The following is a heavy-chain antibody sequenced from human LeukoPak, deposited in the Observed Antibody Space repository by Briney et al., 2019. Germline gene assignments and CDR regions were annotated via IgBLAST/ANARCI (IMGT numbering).Heavy chain of an antibody. V-gene: IGHV1-2*04. CDR2: INPNSGGT. D-gene: IGHD6-13*01. Sequence: ASVTVSCKASGYTFTGYYMHWVRQAPGQGLEWMGWINPNSGGTNYAQKFQGWVTMTRDTSISTAYMELSRLRSDDTAVYYCARESIAAAAPFDYWGQGTLVTVSS. J-gene: IGHJ4*02. CDR1: GYTFTGYY. CDR3: ARESIAAAAPFDY.